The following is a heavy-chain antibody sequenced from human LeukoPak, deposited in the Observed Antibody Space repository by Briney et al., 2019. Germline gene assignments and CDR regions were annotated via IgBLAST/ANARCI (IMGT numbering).Heavy chain of an antibody. CDR1: GGSISSSNW. Sequence: SETLSLTWAVSGGSISSSNWWSWVRQPPRKGLAWIGEIYHSGSTNYNPSLKSRVTISVDKSKNQFSLKLSSVTAADTAVYYCASLGTPVESMKSGLFGYWGQGTLVTVSS. V-gene: IGHV4-4*02. CDR3: ASLGTPVESMKSGLFGY. J-gene: IGHJ4*02. CDR2: IYHSGST. D-gene: IGHD1-14*01.